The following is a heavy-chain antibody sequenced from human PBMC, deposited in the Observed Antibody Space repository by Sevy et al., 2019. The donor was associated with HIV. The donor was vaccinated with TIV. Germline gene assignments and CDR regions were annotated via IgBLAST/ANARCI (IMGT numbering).Heavy chain of an antibody. V-gene: IGHV3-13*01. J-gene: IGHJ2*01. D-gene: IGHD2-15*01. CDR1: GFTLRSYD. Sequence: GGSLRLSCAASGFTLRSYDMHWVRQVPGKGLEWVSSIGSSDDTYYSGPVKGRFTISRENAKNSLYLQMNSLRAGDTAVYYCARGGYCSGGTCHTNWYFDLWGRGTLVTVSS. CDR3: ARGGYCSGGTCHTNWYFDL. CDR2: IGSSDDT.